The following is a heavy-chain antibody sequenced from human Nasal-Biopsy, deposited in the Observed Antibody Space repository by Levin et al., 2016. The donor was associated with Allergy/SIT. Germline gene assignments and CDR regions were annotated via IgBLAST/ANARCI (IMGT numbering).Heavy chain of an antibody. CDR2: IYPADSQS. D-gene: IGHD4-23*01. V-gene: IGHV5-51*01. Sequence: GESLKISCKGSGYSFSTYGIAWVRQMPGKGLECMGIIYPADSQSRYSPSFQGQVTISADKSISTAYLQWRSLQASDTAMYYCARQSLTKVGKGLKNWGQGTLVTVSS. CDR3: ARQSLTKVGKGLKN. CDR1: GYSFSTYG. J-gene: IGHJ4*02.